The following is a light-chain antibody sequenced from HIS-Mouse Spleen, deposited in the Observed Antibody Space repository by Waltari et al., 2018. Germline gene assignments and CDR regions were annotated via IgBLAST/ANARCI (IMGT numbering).Light chain of an antibody. CDR2: GAS. Sequence: EIVLTQSPGTLSLSPGERATLSCRASQSVSSSYLAWYQQTPGQAPRLLIDGASSRATGIPDRFSGSGSGTDFTLTISRLEPEDFAVYYCQQYGSSPPYTFGQGTKLEIK. CDR1: QSVSSSY. CDR3: QQYGSSPPYT. J-gene: IGKJ2*01. V-gene: IGKV3-20*01.